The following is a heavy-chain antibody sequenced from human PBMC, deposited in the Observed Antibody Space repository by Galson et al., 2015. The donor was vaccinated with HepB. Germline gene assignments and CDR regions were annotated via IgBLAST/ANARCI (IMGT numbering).Heavy chain of an antibody. J-gene: IGHJ4*02. Sequence: SLRLSCAASGFTFSDYYMSWIRQAPGKGLERVSYISSSGSTIYYADSVKGRFTISRDNAKNSLYLQMNSLRAEDTAVYYCARDHCGGDCYSFESFDYWGQGTLVTVSS. CDR2: ISSSGSTI. CDR1: GFTFSDYY. V-gene: IGHV3-11*01. D-gene: IGHD2-21*01. CDR3: ARDHCGGDCYSFESFDY.